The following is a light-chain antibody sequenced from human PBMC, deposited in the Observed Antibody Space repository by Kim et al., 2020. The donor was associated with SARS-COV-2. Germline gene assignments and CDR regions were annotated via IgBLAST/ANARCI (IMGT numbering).Light chain of an antibody. CDR3: AAWDDSLNVL. V-gene: IGLV1-44*01. CDR1: SSNIGSNS. Sequence: QSVLTQPPSASGTPGQRVTISCSGGSSNIGSNSVNWYQQIPGSAPKLLIYGNNQRPSVVPDRFSGSKSGTSASLAISGLQSEDEADYYCAAWDDSLNVLFGGGTQLTVL. J-gene: IGLJ3*02. CDR2: GNN.